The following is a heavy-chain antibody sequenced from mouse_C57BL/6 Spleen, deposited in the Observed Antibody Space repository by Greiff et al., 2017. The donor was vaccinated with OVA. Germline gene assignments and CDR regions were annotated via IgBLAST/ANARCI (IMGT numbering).Heavy chain of an antibody. J-gene: IGHJ2*01. V-gene: IGHV1-53*01. D-gene: IGHD4-1*01. Sequence: QVQLQQPGTELVKPGASVKLSCKASGYTFTSYWMHWVKQRPGQGLEKFKSKATLTVDKSSSTAYMQLSSLTSEDSAVYYCARETGREGYYFDYWGQGTTLTVSS. CDR1: GYTFTSYW. CDR3: ARETGREGYYFDY.